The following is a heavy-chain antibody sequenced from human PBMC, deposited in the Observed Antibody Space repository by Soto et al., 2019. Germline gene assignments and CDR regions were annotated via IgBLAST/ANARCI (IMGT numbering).Heavy chain of an antibody. CDR2: ISSSGSTI. Sequence: GGSLRLSCAASGFTFSDYYMSWIRQAPGKGLEWVSYISSSGSTIYYADSVKGRFTISRDNAKNSLYLQMNSLRAEDTAVYYCAREERVNDILTGRGFDYLGQGTLVTVSS. J-gene: IGHJ4*02. V-gene: IGHV3-11*01. CDR1: GFTFSDYY. D-gene: IGHD3-9*01. CDR3: AREERVNDILTGRGFDY.